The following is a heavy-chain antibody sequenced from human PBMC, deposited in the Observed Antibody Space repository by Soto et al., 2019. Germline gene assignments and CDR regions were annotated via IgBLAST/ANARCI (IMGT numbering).Heavy chain of an antibody. V-gene: IGHV3-23*01. CDR1: GFTFSSYA. D-gene: IGHD6-19*01. CDR2: ISGSGGST. Sequence: PGGSLRLSCAASGFTFSSYAMSWVRQAPGKGLEWVSAISGSGGSTYYADSVKGRFTISRDNSKNTLYLQMNSLRAEDTAVYYCAKALHPGIAVAGRWFDPWGQGTLVTVSS. J-gene: IGHJ5*02. CDR3: AKALHPGIAVAGRWFDP.